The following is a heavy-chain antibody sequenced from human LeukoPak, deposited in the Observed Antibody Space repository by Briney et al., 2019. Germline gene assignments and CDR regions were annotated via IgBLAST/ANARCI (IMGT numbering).Heavy chain of an antibody. CDR2: INHSGST. CDR3: ACLTTADAFDI. V-gene: IGHV4-34*01. J-gene: IGHJ3*02. Sequence: SETLSLTCAVYGESFSGYYWSWIRQPPGKGLEWIGEINHSGSTNYNPSLKSRVTISVDTSKNQFSLSLSSVTAADTAVYYCACLTTADAFDIWGQGTMVTVSS. CDR1: GESFSGYY. D-gene: IGHD3-22*01.